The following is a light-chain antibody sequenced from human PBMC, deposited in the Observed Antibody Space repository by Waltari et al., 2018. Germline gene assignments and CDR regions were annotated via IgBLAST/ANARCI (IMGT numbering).Light chain of an antibody. V-gene: IGKV1-33*01. CDR1: QDISNY. Sequence: DIQMTQSPSSLSASVGDRVNITCQASQDISNYLYWYQQKPGKAPNLLIYDASNLESGFPSRFSGSGSETDFTFTITSLQPEDIATYHCQQYANLPHTFGQGTRLEIK. J-gene: IGKJ5*01. CDR3: QQYANLPHT. CDR2: DAS.